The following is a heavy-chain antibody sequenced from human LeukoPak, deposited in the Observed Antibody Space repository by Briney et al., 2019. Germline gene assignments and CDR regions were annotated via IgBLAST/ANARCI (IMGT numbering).Heavy chain of an antibody. D-gene: IGHD6-6*01. V-gene: IGHV3-7*01. CDR1: GFTFGSYW. J-gene: IGHJ6*03. CDR2: IKQDGSEK. CDR3: ARIKNSSELRGYYYTDV. Sequence: GGSLRLSCAASGFTFGSYWMSWVRQAPGKGLEWVANIKQDGSEKYYVDSVKGRFTISRDNAKNSLYLQMNSLRAEDTAVYYCARIKNSSELRGYYYTDVWGKGTTVTVSS.